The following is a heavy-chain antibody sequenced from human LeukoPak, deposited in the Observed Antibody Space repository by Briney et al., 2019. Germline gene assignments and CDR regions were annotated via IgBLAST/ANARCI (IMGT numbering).Heavy chain of an antibody. CDR3: ARSARITMIVVVITSAFDI. D-gene: IGHD3-22*01. CDR2: INHSGST. CDR1: GGSFSGYY. J-gene: IGHJ3*02. Sequence: TSETLSLTCAVYGGSFSGYYWSWIRQPPGKGLEWIGEINHSGSTNYNPSLRSRVTISVDTSKNQFSLKLSSVTAADTAVYYCARSARITMIVVVITSAFDIWGQGTMVTVSS. V-gene: IGHV4-34*01.